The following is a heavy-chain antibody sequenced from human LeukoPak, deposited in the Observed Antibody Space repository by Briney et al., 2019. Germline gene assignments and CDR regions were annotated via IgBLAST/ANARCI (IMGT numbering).Heavy chain of an antibody. J-gene: IGHJ4*02. V-gene: IGHV3-74*01. D-gene: IGHD3-9*01. CDR2: INSDGSST. CDR1: GFTFSTYA. CDR3: AREIVNYDILTGYRADFDY. Sequence: PGGSLRLSCAASGFTFSTYAMNWVRQAPGKGLVWVSRINSDGSSTSYADSVKGRFTISRDNAKNTLYLQMNSLRAEDTAVYYCAREIVNYDILTGYRADFDYWGQGTLVTVSS.